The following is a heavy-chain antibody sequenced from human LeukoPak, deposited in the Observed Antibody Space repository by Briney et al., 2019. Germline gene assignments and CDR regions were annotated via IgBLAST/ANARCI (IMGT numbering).Heavy chain of an antibody. CDR2: ISGSGGST. CDR3: AKDPRGYSYGYRD. Sequence: PGGSLRLSCAASGFTFSSYGMSWVRQAPGKGLEWVSAISGSGGSTYYADSVKGRFTISRDNSKNTLYLQMNSLRAEDTAVYYYAKDPRGYSYGYRDWGQGTLVTVSS. CDR1: GFTFSSYG. J-gene: IGHJ4*02. V-gene: IGHV3-23*01. D-gene: IGHD5-18*01.